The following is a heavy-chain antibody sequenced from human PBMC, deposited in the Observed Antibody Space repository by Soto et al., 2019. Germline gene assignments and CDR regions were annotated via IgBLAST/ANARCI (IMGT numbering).Heavy chain of an antibody. CDR3: ARDGSGYAFS. V-gene: IGHV1-69*08. CDR1: GGTFSSYT. D-gene: IGHD5-12*01. CDR2: IIPILGIA. Sequence: QVQLVQSGAEVKKPGSSVKVSCKASGGTFSSYTISWVRQAPGQGLEWMGRIIPILGIANYAQKFQGRVTIXXDKSTRTAYMELSSLRSEATDVYYCARDGSGYAFSWGQGTLVTVS. J-gene: IGHJ4*02.